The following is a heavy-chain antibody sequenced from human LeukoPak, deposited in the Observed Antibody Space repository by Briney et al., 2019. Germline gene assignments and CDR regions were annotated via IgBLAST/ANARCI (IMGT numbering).Heavy chain of an antibody. J-gene: IGHJ4*02. CDR3: ATTGSGSYYDY. CDR2: IHDDETRT. D-gene: IGHD1-26*01. Sequence: PGGSLRLSCAASGFSFSTSWMHWDSQVPGKGLEWVSRIHDDETRTTYAESVKGRLTISRHNAKDTLFLQMHSRRAEDTAVYYCATTGSGSYYDYWGQGTLVSVSS. V-gene: IGHV3-74*01. CDR1: GFSFSTSW.